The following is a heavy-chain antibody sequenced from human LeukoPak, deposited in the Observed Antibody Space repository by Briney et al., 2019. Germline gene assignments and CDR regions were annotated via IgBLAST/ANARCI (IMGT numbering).Heavy chain of an antibody. CDR1: GFTVSSNY. V-gene: IGHV3-53*01. D-gene: IGHD6-13*01. CDR2: IYSGGST. CDR3: AKSAWYSSSPLGAFDI. J-gene: IGHJ3*02. Sequence: GGSLRLSCAASGFTVSSNYMSWDRQAPGKGLEWVSVIYSGGSTYYADSVKGRFTISRDNSKNTLYLQMNSLRAEDTAVYYCAKSAWYSSSPLGAFDIWGQGTMVTVSS.